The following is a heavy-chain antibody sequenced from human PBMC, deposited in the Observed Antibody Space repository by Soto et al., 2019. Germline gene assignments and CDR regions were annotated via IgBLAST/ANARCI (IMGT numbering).Heavy chain of an antibody. J-gene: IGHJ3*02. CDR2: ISYDGSNK. CDR1: GFTFSSYG. V-gene: IGHV3-30*18. Sequence: QVQLVESGGGVVQPGRSLRLSCAASGFTFSSYGMHWVRQAPGKGLEWVAVISYDGSNKYYADSVKGRFTISRDNSKNTLYLQMNSLRAEDTAVYYCAKLPYYYDSSGYYNSDAFDIWGQGTMVTVSS. D-gene: IGHD3-22*01. CDR3: AKLPYYYDSSGYYNSDAFDI.